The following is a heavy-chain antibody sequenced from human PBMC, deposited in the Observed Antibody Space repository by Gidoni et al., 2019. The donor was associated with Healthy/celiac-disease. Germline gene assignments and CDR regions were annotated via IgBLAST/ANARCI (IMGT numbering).Heavy chain of an antibody. CDR1: GFTVSRNY. V-gene: IGHV3-66*02. D-gene: IGHD6-19*01. CDR3: ARFGSSGRPDRRWGVY. J-gene: IGHJ4*02. CDR2: IYSGGST. Sequence: EVQLVESGGGLVHPGGSLRLSCAASGFTVSRNYMSWVRQAPGKGLEWVSVIYSGGSTYYADSVKGRFTISRDNSKNTLYLQMNSLRAEDTAVYYCARFGSSGRPDRRWGVYWGQGTLVTVSS.